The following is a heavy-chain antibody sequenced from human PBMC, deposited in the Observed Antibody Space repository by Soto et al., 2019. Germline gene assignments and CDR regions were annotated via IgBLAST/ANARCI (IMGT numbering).Heavy chain of an antibody. J-gene: IGHJ1*01. Sequence: QVQLVESGGGVVQPGRSLRLSCAASGFTFSNYGMHWVRQAPGKGLEWVAVISFDGNNKYYADSVKGRFTISRDNSKNTLYLQMNSLRAEDTAVYYCANDSSGEEYFQHWGQGTLVTVSS. CDR1: GFTFSNYG. CDR2: ISFDGNNK. V-gene: IGHV3-30*18. D-gene: IGHD6-19*01. CDR3: ANDSSGEEYFQH.